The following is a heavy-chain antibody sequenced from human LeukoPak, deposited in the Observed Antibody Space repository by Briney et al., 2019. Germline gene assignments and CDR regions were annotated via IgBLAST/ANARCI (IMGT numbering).Heavy chain of an antibody. CDR3: ARAPPPYSSSWDYYFDY. J-gene: IGHJ4*02. D-gene: IGHD6-13*01. Sequence: SETLSLTCTVSGGSISSYYWSWIRQPPGKGLEWIGYIYYSGSTNYNPSLKSRVTISVDTSNNQSSIKLGSVTAANTAVYYCARAPPPYSSSWDYYFDYWGQGTLVTVSS. V-gene: IGHV4-59*01. CDR2: IYYSGST. CDR1: GGSISSYY.